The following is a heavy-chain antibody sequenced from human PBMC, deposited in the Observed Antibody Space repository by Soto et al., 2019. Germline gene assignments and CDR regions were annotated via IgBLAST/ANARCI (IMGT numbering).Heavy chain of an antibody. J-gene: IGHJ4*02. CDR2: ISYDGSNK. Sequence: GGSLRLSCAASGFTFSSYGMHWVRQAPGKGLEWVAVISYDGSNKYYADSVKGRFTISRDNSKNTLYLQMNSLRAEDTAVYYCAKETYYYDSSGYSGIDYWGQGTLVTVSS. CDR3: AKETYYYDSSGYSGIDY. CDR1: GFTFSSYG. V-gene: IGHV3-30*18. D-gene: IGHD3-22*01.